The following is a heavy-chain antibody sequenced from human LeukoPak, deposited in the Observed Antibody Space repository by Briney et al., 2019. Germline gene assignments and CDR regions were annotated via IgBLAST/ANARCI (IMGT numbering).Heavy chain of an antibody. V-gene: IGHV4-59*01. CDR2: IYYSGST. Sequence: SETLSLTCTVSGGSISSYYWSWIGQPPGKGLEWIGYIYYSGSTNYNPSLKSRVTISVDTSKNQFSLKLSSVTAADTAVYYCARGATMIVVQFDIWGQGTMVTVSS. J-gene: IGHJ3*02. D-gene: IGHD3-22*01. CDR1: GGSISSYY. CDR3: ARGATMIVVQFDI.